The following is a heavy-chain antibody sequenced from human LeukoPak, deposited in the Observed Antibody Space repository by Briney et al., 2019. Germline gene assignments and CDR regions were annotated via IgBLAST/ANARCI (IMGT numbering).Heavy chain of an antibody. CDR1: GFSPTSIGMC. CDR2: IDWDDDK. CDR3: ARTPGYYYGSGSYYAPGSGVFDY. J-gene: IGHJ4*02. D-gene: IGHD3-10*01. Sequence: SASGPALVKPTQTLTLTCTFTGFSPTSIGMCVSWIRQPPGKALDWLALIDWDDDKYYSTSLQTRLTISKDTSKNQVVLTMTNVDPVDTATYYCARTPGYYYGSGSYYAPGSGVFDYWGQETLVIVSS. V-gene: IGHV2-70*01.